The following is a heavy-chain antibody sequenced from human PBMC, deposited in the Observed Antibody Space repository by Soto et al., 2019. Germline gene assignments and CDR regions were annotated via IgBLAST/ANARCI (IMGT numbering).Heavy chain of an antibody. D-gene: IGHD3-16*01. J-gene: IGHJ4*02. CDR2: ISAYNGNT. V-gene: IGHV1-18*01. CDR3: ARGGTPIDY. Sequence: QVQLVQSGAEVKKPGASVKVSCKASGYTFTNFGISWVRQAPGQGLEWMGWISAYNGNTNYAQNSQXXXTXXTDTSTSTAYMELRSLRSDDTAVYYGARGGTPIDYWGQGTLVTVSS. CDR1: GYTFTNFG.